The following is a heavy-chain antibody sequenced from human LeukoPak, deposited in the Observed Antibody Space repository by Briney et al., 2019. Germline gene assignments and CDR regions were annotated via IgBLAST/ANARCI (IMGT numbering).Heavy chain of an antibody. CDR2: ISGSSGII. CDR1: GFTFNTYT. V-gene: IGHV3-48*01. J-gene: IGHJ4*02. D-gene: IGHD3-22*01. CDR3: ARASSYYDSSGYYL. Sequence: PGGSLRLSCAASGFTFNTYTMNWVRQAPGKGLEWVSYISGSSGIIDYADSVRGRFTISRDNAKNSLYLQMNSLRAEDTAVYYCARASSYYDSSGYYLWGQGTLVTVSS.